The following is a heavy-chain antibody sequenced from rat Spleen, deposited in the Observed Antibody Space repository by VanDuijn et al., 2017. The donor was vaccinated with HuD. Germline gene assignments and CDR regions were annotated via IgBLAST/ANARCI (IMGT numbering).Heavy chain of an antibody. J-gene: IGHJ3*01. Sequence: EVKLVESGGGLVQPGRSLKLSCAASGFTFDDYGMAWVRQAPGKGLEWVSSINPDGGSTFYPDSVKGRFTISRDNAKSTLYLQMNSLRSEDTATYYCARQWDDYYSSWGFAYWGQGTLVTVSS. CDR2: INPDGGST. CDR1: GFTFDDYG. CDR3: ARQWDDYYSSWGFAY. D-gene: IGHD1-2*01. V-gene: IGHV5-22*01.